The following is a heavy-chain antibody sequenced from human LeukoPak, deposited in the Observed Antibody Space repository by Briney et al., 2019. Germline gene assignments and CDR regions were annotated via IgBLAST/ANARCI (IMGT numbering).Heavy chain of an antibody. CDR3: AREPTDSSGYYRSGGAFDI. D-gene: IGHD3-22*01. CDR1: GFTASSNY. J-gene: IGHJ3*02. CDR2: IYSGGST. V-gene: IGHV3-66*02. Sequence: GGSLRLSCAASGFTASSNYMSWVRQAPGKGLEWVSVIYSGGSTYYADSVKGRFTISIYNPNNTLYLQMNSLRAEDTAVYYCAREPTDSSGYYRSGGAFDIWGQGTMVTVSS.